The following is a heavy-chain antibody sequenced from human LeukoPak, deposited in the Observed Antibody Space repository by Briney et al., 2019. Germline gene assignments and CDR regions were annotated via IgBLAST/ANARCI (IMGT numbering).Heavy chain of an antibody. D-gene: IGHD6-19*01. J-gene: IGHJ4*02. CDR1: GGTFSSYA. CDR3: AETPIAVGGYYFDY. CDR2: IIPIFGTA. V-gene: IGHV1-69*13. Sequence: ASVKVSCKASGGTFSSYAISWVRQAPGQGLEWMGGIIPIFGTANYAQKFQGRVTITADESTSTAYMELSSLRSEDTAVYYCAETPIAVGGYYFDYWGQGTLVTVSS.